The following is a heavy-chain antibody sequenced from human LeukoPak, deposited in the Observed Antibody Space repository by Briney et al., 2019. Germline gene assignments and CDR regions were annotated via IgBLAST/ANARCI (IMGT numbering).Heavy chain of an antibody. CDR3: AKDGVGTTGTLSG. Sequence: QTGGSLRLSCAASGFTFDDYAMHWVRQAPGKGLEWVSGISWNSGSIGYADSVKGRFTISRDNAKNSLYLQMNSLRAEDTAVYYCAKDGVGTTGTLSGWGQGTLVTVSS. CDR2: ISWNSGSI. D-gene: IGHD1-1*01. V-gene: IGHV3-9*01. CDR1: GFTFDDYA. J-gene: IGHJ4*02.